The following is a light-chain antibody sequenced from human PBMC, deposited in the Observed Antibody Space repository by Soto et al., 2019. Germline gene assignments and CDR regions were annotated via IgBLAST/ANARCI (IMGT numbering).Light chain of an antibody. CDR3: QQYNSYPLT. V-gene: IGKV1-5*03. CDR2: KAS. Sequence: DIQMTQSPSTLSASVGDRVTITCRASQSISSWLAWYQQKPGKAPNLLIYKASSLESGVPSRFSGSGSGTEFTLTISSLQPDDFASYCWQQYNSYPLTVGGGTKVEIK. J-gene: IGKJ4*01. CDR1: QSISSW.